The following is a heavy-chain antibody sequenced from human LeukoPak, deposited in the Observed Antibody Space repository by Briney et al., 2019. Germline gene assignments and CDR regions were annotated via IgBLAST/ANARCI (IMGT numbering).Heavy chain of an antibody. Sequence: GGSLRLSCAASGFTFSSYAMSWVRQAPGKGLVWVSIIYSGGSTYHSDSVKGRFTTSRDNSRNTLYLQMNSLRAEDTAVYYCARDVPFKDWGQGTLVTVSS. V-gene: IGHV3-53*01. CDR1: GFTFSSYA. CDR2: IYSGGST. CDR3: ARDVPFKD. J-gene: IGHJ4*02. D-gene: IGHD3-10*02.